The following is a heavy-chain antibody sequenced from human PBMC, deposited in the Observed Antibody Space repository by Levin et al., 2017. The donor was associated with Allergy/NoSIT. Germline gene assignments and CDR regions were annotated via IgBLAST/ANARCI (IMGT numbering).Heavy chain of an antibody. D-gene: IGHD6-19*01. CDR2: INPNSGGT. J-gene: IGHJ5*02. CDR3: ARVAVAGKNWFDP. Sequence: ASVKVSCKASGYTFSGYYMHWVRQAPGQGLEWMGRINPNSGGTNYAQKFQGRVTMTRDTSISTTYMELSRLRSDDTAVYYCARVAVAGKNWFDPWGQGTLVTVSS. V-gene: IGHV1-2*06. CDR1: GYTFSGYY.